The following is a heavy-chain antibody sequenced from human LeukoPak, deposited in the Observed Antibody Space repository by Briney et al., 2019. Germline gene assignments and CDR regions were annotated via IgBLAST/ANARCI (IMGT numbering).Heavy chain of an antibody. D-gene: IGHD1-26*01. CDR3: AKDKGGRIVGATTFDY. Sequence: GGSLRLSCAASGFTFSSYAMTWVRQAPGKGLEWVSSISGSGSGGSTYYADTVKGRFTISRDNSKNTLYLQMNSLRAEDTAVYYCAKDKGGRIVGATTFDYWGQGTLVTVSS. J-gene: IGHJ4*02. CDR2: ISGSGSGGST. CDR1: GFTFSSYA. V-gene: IGHV3-23*01.